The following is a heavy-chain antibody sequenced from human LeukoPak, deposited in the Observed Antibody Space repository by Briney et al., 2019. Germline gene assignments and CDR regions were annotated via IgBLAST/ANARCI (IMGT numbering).Heavy chain of an antibody. CDR3: AKAGYSGYDPLDY. CDR1: GFTFSSYA. J-gene: IGHJ4*02. Sequence: GGSLRLSCAASGFTFSSYAMSWVRQAPGKGLEWVSAISDSGGSTYYADSVKGRITISRDNAKNSLYLQMNSLRAEDTAVYYCAKAGYSGYDPLDYWGQGTLVTVSS. D-gene: IGHD5-12*01. V-gene: IGHV3-23*01. CDR2: ISDSGGST.